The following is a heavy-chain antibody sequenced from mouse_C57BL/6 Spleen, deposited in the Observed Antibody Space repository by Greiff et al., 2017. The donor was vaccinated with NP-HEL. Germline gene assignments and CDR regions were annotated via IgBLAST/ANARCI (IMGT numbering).Heavy chain of an antibody. J-gene: IGHJ4*01. CDR2: INPNNGGT. D-gene: IGHD2-3*01. CDR1: GYTFTDYY. Sequence: EVQLQQSGPELVKPGASVKISCKASGYTFTDYYMNWVKQSHGKSLEWIGDINPNNGGTSYNQKFKGKATLTVDKSSSTAYMELRSLTSEDSAVYYCARDYDGYYNAMDYWGQGTSVTVSS. CDR3: ARDYDGYYNAMDY. V-gene: IGHV1-26*01.